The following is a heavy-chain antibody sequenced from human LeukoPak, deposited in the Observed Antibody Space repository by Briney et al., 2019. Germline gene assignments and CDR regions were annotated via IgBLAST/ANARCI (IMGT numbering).Heavy chain of an antibody. CDR1: GLAFSSYS. D-gene: IGHD3/OR15-3a*01. J-gene: IGHJ4*02. V-gene: IGHV3-21*01. Sequence: KSGGSLRLSCAASGLAFSSYSMNWVRQAPGKGLEWVSHISSGSNYIYYSDSVKGRFTISRDNAKNSLFLQMNSLRAEDTAVYYCVREFGLGVILDWGQGTLVTVSS. CDR3: VREFGLGVILD. CDR2: ISSGSNYI.